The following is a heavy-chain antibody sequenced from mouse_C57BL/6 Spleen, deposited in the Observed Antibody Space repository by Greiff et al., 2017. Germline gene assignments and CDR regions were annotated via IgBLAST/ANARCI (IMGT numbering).Heavy chain of an antibody. J-gene: IGHJ3*01. Sequence: QVQLQQPGAELVKPGASVKLSCKASGYTFTSYWMHWVKQRPGQGLEWIGMIHPNSGSTNYNEKFKSKATLTVDKSSSTAYMQLSSLTSEDAAVDYCARDYYGSSFAYWGQGTLVTVSA. CDR1: GYTFTSYW. V-gene: IGHV1-64*01. CDR3: ARDYYGSSFAY. D-gene: IGHD1-1*01. CDR2: IHPNSGST.